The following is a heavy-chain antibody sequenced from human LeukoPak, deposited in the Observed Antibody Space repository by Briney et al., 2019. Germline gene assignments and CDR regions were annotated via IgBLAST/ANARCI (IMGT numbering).Heavy chain of an antibody. V-gene: IGHV3-21*01. D-gene: IGHD6-13*01. J-gene: IGHJ4*02. CDR1: GFTFSSYW. CDR2: ISSSSSYI. Sequence: GGSLRLSCAASGFTFSSYWMHWVRQAPGKGLEWVSSISSSSSYIYYADSVKGRFTISRDNAKNSLYLQMNSLRAEDTAVYYCARGQQLVPDYWGQGTLVTVSS. CDR3: ARGQQLVPDY.